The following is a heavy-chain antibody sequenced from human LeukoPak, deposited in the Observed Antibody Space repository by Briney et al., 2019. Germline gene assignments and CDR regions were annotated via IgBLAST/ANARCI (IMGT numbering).Heavy chain of an antibody. V-gene: IGHV1-8*01. J-gene: IGHJ4*02. D-gene: IGHD7-27*01. CDR3: ARGPPNWGYDY. Sequence: ASVKVSCKAFGYTFTSYDFNWVRQATGQRPEWMGWMSPNSGDTGYAQKFQDRVTMTRNTSISTAYMELSSLRSDDTAVYYCARGPPNWGYDYWGPGALVTVSS. CDR2: MSPNSGDT. CDR1: GYTFTSYD.